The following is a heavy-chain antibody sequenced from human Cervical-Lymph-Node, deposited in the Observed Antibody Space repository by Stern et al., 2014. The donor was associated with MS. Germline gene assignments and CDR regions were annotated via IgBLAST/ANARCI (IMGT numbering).Heavy chain of an antibody. CDR3: AKDRGMIVVVTYSLDS. J-gene: IGHJ4*02. CDR2: ISYDGSNA. D-gene: IGHD3-22*01. V-gene: IGHV3-30*18. Sequence: QVQLGQSGGIVVPPGRSLRLSCVASGFSFSSYGMHWVRQAPGKGLEWVAVISYDGSNAAYADSVNCRFPLSKDNSKNTLYLQLNSLRAEDTAVYFCAKDRGMIVVVTYSLDSWGQGTLVTVSS. CDR1: GFSFSSYG.